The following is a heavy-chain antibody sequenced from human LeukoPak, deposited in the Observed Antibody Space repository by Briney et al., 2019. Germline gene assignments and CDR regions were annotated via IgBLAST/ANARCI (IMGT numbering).Heavy chain of an antibody. D-gene: IGHD3-10*01. V-gene: IGHV1-2*02. CDR3: ARDFVVPGLWFGSIWGGARAFDI. CDR2: INPNSGGT. J-gene: IGHJ3*02. Sequence: ASVKVSCKASGYTFTGYYMHWVRQAPGQGLEWMGWINPNSGGTNYAQKFQGRVTMTRDTSISTAYMELSRLRSDDTAVYYCARDFVVPGLWFGSIWGGARAFDIWGQGTMVTVSS. CDR1: GYTFTGYY.